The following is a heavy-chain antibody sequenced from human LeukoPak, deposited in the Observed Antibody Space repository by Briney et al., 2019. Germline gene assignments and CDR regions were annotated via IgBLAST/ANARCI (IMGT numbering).Heavy chain of an antibody. CDR1: GGSISSSSYY. V-gene: IGHV4-39*07. CDR3: GRHSVEMGTIHSDY. J-gene: IGHJ4*02. CDR2: IYYSGST. D-gene: IGHD5-24*01. Sequence: PSGTLSLTCTVSGGSISSSSYYWGWIRQPPGKGLEWIGSIYYSGSTYYNPSLKSRVTISADTSKNQFSLKLYSVTAADTAVYYCGRHSVEMGTIHSDYWGQGTLVTVSS.